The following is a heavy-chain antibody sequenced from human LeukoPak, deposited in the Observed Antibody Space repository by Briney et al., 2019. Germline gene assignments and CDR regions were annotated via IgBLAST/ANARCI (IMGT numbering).Heavy chain of an antibody. CDR2: VYYSGSTNYNT. D-gene: IGHD2-2*01. V-gene: IGHV4-59*01. Sequence: SETLSLTCTVSGGSISSYYWSWIRQPPGKGLEWIGYVYYSGSTNYNTNYNPSLKRRVTISVDTSKNQFSLKLSSVTAADTAVYYCAGSGVCSSTSCYAPDYWGQGTLVTVSS. CDR1: GGSISSYY. J-gene: IGHJ4*02. CDR3: AGSGVCSSTSCYAPDY.